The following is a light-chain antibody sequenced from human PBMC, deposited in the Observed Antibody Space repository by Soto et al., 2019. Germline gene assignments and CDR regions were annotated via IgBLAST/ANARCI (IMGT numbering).Light chain of an antibody. CDR3: QQYNKWPPLT. J-gene: IGKJ4*01. Sequence: EIVMTQSPATLSVSPGERATLSCRASQSVSSNLAWYQHKPGQAPRLLIYGASTRATGIPARFSGSGSGTEFTLTISSLQPEDFAVYYCQQYNKWPPLTFGGGTKVEIK. CDR1: QSVSSN. CDR2: GAS. V-gene: IGKV3-15*01.